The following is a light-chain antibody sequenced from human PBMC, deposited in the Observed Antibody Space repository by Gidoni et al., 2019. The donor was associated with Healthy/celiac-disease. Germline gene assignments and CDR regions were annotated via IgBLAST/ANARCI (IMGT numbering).Light chain of an antibody. V-gene: IGKV3-15*01. CDR1: QSVSSN. CDR2: GAS. Sequence: EIVMTQSPATLSVSPGERATLSCRASQSVSSNLAWYQQKPGQAPRLLIYGASTRATGIPASFSGSGSGTEFTLTISSLQSEDFAVYYCQQYNNWPYTFGQXTKLEIK. CDR3: QQYNNWPYT. J-gene: IGKJ2*01.